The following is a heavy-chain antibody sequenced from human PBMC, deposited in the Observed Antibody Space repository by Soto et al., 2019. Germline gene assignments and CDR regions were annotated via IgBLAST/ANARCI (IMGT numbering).Heavy chain of an antibody. J-gene: IGHJ4*02. D-gene: IGHD3-22*01. CDR2: IVVGSGNT. Sequence: SVKVSCKASGFTFTSSAVQWVRQARGQRLEGIGWIVVGSGNTNYAQKFQERVTITRDMSTSTAYMELSSLRSEDTAVYYCAAVPWDSSGYYSDHFAYWGQGTLVTVSS. V-gene: IGHV1-58*01. CDR3: AAVPWDSSGYYSDHFAY. CDR1: GFTFTSSA.